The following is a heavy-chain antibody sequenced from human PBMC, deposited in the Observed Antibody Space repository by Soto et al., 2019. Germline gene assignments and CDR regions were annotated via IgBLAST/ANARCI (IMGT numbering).Heavy chain of an antibody. V-gene: IGHV3-23*01. J-gene: IGHJ6*03. CDR1: GFTFSSYA. Sequence: GGSLRLSCAASGFTFSSYAMSWVRQAPGKGLEWVSSISGSGDSTYYTDSVKGRFTISRDNSKNTLSLQINSLRAEDTALFYCAKGGPYYYYMDVWGKGTTVTVSS. D-gene: IGHD3-10*01. CDR2: ISGSGDST. CDR3: AKGGPYYYYMDV.